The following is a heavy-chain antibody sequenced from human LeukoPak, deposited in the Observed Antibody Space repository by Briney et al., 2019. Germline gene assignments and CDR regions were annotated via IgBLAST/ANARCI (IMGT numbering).Heavy chain of an antibody. CDR2: INHSGST. CDR1: GGSFSGYY. J-gene: IGHJ2*01. Sequence: SETLSLTCAVYGGSFSGYYWSWIRQPPGKGLEWIGEINHSGSTNYNPSLKSRVTISVDTSKNQFSLELSSVTAADTAVYYCARGARGEYYYYARRYFDLWGRGTLVTVSS. CDR3: ARGARGEYYYYARRYFDL. D-gene: IGHD2/OR15-2a*01. V-gene: IGHV4-34*01.